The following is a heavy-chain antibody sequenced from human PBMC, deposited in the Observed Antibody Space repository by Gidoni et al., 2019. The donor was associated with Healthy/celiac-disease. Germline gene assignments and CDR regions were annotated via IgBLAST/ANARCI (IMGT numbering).Heavy chain of an antibody. J-gene: IGHJ4*02. D-gene: IGHD6-19*01. CDR2: ISWNSGSI. CDR3: AKDMGIAVAGTLGY. V-gene: IGHV3-9*01. CDR1: GFTFDDYA. Sequence: EVQLVESGGGLVQPGRSLSLSCAASGFTFDDYAMHWVRQAPGKGLEWVSGISWNSGSIGYADSVKGRFTISRDNAKNSLYLQMNSLRAEDTALYYCAKDMGIAVAGTLGYWGQGTLVTVSS.